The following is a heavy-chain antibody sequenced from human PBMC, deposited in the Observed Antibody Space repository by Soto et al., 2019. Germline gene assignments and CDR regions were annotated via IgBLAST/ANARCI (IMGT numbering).Heavy chain of an antibody. CDR2: ISGNSDYI. CDR3: ARGGSAERQTDSDHYYYYPMDV. CDR1: GFTFASYN. D-gene: IGHD3-16*01. V-gene: IGHV3-21*01. J-gene: IGHJ6*02. Sequence: EVQLVESGGGLVKWGGSLRLSCASSGFTFASYNMLWVRQAPGKGLEWVASISGNSDYINHADSLKGRFTVSRDNAKKSLFLDMTILRDEDTAVYYCARGGSAERQTDSDHYYYYPMDVWGQGTAVTVSS.